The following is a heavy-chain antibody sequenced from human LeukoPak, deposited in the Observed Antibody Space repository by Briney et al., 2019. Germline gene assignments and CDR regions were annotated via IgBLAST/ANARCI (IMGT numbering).Heavy chain of an antibody. CDR1: GFTVSSNY. J-gene: IGHJ3*02. CDR2: IYSGGST. Sequence: GGSLRLSCAASGFTVSSNYMSWVRQAPGKGLEWVSVIYSGGSTYYADSVKGRFTISRDNSKNTLYLQMNSLRAEDTAVYYCAGGRPGDIIDDAFDIWGQGTMVTVSS. D-gene: IGHD2-15*01. CDR3: AGGRPGDIIDDAFDI. V-gene: IGHV3-53*01.